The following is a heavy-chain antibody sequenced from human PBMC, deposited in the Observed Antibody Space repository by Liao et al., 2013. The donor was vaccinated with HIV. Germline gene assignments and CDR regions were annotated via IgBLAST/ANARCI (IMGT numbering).Heavy chain of an antibody. Sequence: QVQLQESGPGLVKPSETLSLTCTVSGGSIRSYYWSWIRQPAGKGLEWIGRIHTSGRTKYRSSLQSRVTMSVDMSKNQFSLKLTSVTAADTAVYYCARGADHYFDSWGQGTLVAVSS. CDR3: ARGADHYFDS. J-gene: IGHJ4*02. CDR1: GGSIRSYY. V-gene: IGHV4-4*07. CDR2: IHTSGRT.